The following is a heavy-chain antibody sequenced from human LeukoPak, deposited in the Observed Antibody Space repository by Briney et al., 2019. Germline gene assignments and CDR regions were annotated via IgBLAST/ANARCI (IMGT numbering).Heavy chain of an antibody. J-gene: IGHJ4*02. CDR2: ISGSGGST. V-gene: IGHV3-23*01. D-gene: IGHD3-9*01. CDR3: AKGGSPGYFDWSTTSETDY. CDR1: GFTFSSYA. Sequence: PGGSLRLSCAASGFTFSSYAMSWVRQAPGKGLEWVSAISGSGGSTYYADSVKGRFTISRDNSKNTLYLQMNSLRAEDTAVYYCAKGGSPGYFDWSTTSETDYWGQGTLVTVSS.